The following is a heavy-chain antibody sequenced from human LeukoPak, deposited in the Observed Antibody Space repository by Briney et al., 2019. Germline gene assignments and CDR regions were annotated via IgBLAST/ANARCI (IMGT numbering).Heavy chain of an antibody. CDR1: GFTFSSYA. J-gene: IGHJ4*02. D-gene: IGHD3-22*01. CDR2: ISGSGGST. CDR3: AKGAGVVVITAVCFDY. Sequence: GGSLRLSCAASGFTFSSYAMSWVRQAPGKGLEWVSAISGSGGSTYYADSVKGRFTISRDNSKNAPYLQMNSLRAEDTAVYYCAKGAGVVVITAVCFDYWGQGTLVTASS. V-gene: IGHV3-23*01.